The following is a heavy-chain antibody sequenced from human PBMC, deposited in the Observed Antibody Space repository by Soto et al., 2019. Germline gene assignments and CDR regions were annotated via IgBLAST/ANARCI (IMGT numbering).Heavy chain of an antibody. CDR3: ARDSDYFDSRGYSGHYYYYGMDV. CDR1: GYTFTSYG. CDR2: ISAYNGNT. Sequence: QVQLVQSGAEVKKPGASVKVSCKASGYTFTSYGISWVRQAPGQGLEWMGWISAYNGNTNYAQKLQGRVTMTTDTYTITDDMLLRTPRSEATALFYYARDSDYFDSRGYSGHYYYYGMDVWGQGTTVTVSS. V-gene: IGHV1-18*01. D-gene: IGHD3-22*01. J-gene: IGHJ6*02.